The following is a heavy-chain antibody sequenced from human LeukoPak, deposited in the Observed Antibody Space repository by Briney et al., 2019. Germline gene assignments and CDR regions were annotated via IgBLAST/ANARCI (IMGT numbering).Heavy chain of an antibody. V-gene: IGHV4-31*03. CDR2: IYCSGST. CDR3: AGGSSWYYFDY. CDR1: GGSISSGGYY. D-gene: IGHD6-13*01. Sequence: PSETLSLTCTVSGGSISSGGYYWSWIRQHPGKGLEWIGYIYCSGSTYYNPSLKSRVTISVDTSKNQFSLKLSSVTAADTAVYYCAGGSSWYYFDYWGQGTLVTVSS. J-gene: IGHJ4*02.